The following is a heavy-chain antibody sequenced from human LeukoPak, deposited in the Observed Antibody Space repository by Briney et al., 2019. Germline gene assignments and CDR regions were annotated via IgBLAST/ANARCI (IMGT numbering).Heavy chain of an antibody. Sequence: PSETLSLTCAVYGGSFSGYYWGWIRQPPGKGLEWIGSIYHSGSTYYNPSLKSRVTISVDTSKNQFSLKLSSVTAADTAVYYCASLVGFLEWFDYWGQGTLVTVSS. J-gene: IGHJ4*02. CDR1: GGSFSGYY. CDR2: IYHSGST. V-gene: IGHV4-38-2*01. D-gene: IGHD3-3*01. CDR3: ASLVGFLEWFDY.